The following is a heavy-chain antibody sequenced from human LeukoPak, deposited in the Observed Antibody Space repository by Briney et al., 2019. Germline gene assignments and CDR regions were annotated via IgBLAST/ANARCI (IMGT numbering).Heavy chain of an antibody. J-gene: IGHJ6*02. D-gene: IGHD3-3*01. CDR1: GYTFTGYY. CDR3: ARAPYYDFWSGYCSRGSCYGMDV. Sequence: ASVKVSCKASGYTFTGYYMHWVRQAPGQGLEWMGWINPNSGGTNYAQKFQGRVTMTRDTSISTAYMELSRLRSDDTAVYYCARAPYYDFWSGYCSRGSCYGMDVWGQGTTVTVSS. CDR2: INPNSGGT. V-gene: IGHV1-2*02.